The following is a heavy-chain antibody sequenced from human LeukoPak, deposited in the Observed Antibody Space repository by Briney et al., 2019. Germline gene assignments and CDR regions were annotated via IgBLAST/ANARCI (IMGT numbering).Heavy chain of an antibody. Sequence: PGGSLRLSCAASGFTFTRFEINWVRQAPGKGLEWVSYISSSGSTTYYADSVKGRFTISRDNAKNSLFLQMNSLRAEDSAVYYCARERGTYRDAFDTWGQGTTVAVSS. J-gene: IGHJ3*02. CDR1: GFTFTRFE. D-gene: IGHD3/OR15-3a*01. CDR2: ISSSGSTT. V-gene: IGHV3-48*03. CDR3: ARERGTYRDAFDT.